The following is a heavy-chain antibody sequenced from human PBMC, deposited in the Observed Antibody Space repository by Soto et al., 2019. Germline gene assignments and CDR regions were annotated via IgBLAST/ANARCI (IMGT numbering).Heavy chain of an antibody. V-gene: IGHV4-31*03. CDR1: GGSISSGGYY. J-gene: IGHJ6*02. D-gene: IGHD2-21*02. CDR3: ARVCGGDCHYGMDV. CDR2: IYYSGRT. Sequence: QVQLQESGPGLVKPSQTLSLTCTVSGGSISSGGYYWSWIRQHPGKGLEWIGYIYYSGRTYYNPSLKGRVTISVDTSKYQFSRKLSSVTAADTAVYYCARVCGGDCHYGMDVWGQGTTVTVSS.